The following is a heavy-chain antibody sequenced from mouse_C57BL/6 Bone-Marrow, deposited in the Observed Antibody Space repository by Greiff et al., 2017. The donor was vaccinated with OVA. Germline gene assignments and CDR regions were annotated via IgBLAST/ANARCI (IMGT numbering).Heavy chain of an antibody. CDR2: IYPGSGST. J-gene: IGHJ2*01. Sequence: QVQLQQSGAELVKPGASVKMSCKASGYTFTSYWITWVKQRPGQGLEWIGDIYPGSGSTNYNEKFKSKATLTVDTSSSTAYMQLSSLTSEDSAVYYCARWGNDGYYFDYWGQGTTLTVSS. CDR3: ARWGNDGYYFDY. CDR1: GYTFTSYW. V-gene: IGHV1-55*01. D-gene: IGHD2-3*01.